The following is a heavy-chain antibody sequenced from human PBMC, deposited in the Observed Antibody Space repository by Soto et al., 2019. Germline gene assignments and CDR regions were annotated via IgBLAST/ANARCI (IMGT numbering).Heavy chain of an antibody. CDR2: LNHTGGST. CDR1: GYILTSYY. Sequence: ASVKVSCKASGYILTSYYMHWVRQAAGQGLEWMGILNHTGGSTSYAQKFQGRVTMTTDTSTSTAYMELSSLRSEDTAVYYCARVGFYCGGDCPAEYFQHWGQGTLVTVSS. CDR3: ARVGFYCGGDCPAEYFQH. D-gene: IGHD2-21*02. J-gene: IGHJ1*01. V-gene: IGHV1-46*01.